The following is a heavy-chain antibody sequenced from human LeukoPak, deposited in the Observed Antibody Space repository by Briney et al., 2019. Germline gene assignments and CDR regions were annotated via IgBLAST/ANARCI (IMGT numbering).Heavy chain of an antibody. V-gene: IGHV1-18*01. Sequence: ASVKVSCKASGYTFTSYGISWVRQAPGQGLEWMGWISAYNGNTNYAQKLQGRVTMTTDTSTSTAYMELRSLRPDDTAVYYCARENQRFLEWLGYYYGMDVWGQGTTVTVSS. CDR3: ARENQRFLEWLGYYYGMDV. CDR2: ISAYNGNT. CDR1: GYTFTSYG. D-gene: IGHD3-3*01. J-gene: IGHJ6*02.